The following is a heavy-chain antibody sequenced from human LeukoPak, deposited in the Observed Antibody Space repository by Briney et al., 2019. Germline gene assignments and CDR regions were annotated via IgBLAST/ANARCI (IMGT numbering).Heavy chain of an antibody. J-gene: IGHJ4*02. CDR2: INSNGDEI. Sequence: QPGGSLRLSCAASGFTFSTYAMTWVRQAPGKGLEWVSGINSNGDEIYYADSVRDRFTISRDNSNNALYLQMDSLRAEDTAVYYCADWIGSSSRDYWGQGTLVTVSS. CDR3: ADWIGSSSRDY. V-gene: IGHV3-23*01. D-gene: IGHD6-6*01. CDR1: GFTFSTYA.